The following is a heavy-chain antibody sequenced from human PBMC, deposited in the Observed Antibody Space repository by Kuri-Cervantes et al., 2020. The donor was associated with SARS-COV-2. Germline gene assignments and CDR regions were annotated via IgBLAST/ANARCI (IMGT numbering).Heavy chain of an antibody. CDR1: GFIFDTYA. CDR3: AKSRGDYGYYFDY. CDR2: ISGTGGSST. Sequence: GESLKISCAASGFIFDTYAMSWVRQAPGKGLEWVSVISGTGGSSTFYADSVKGRFTISRDNSKNTLHLQMNSLRAEDTAVYYCAKSRGDYGYYFDYWGQGTLVTVSS. V-gene: IGHV3-23*01. D-gene: IGHD4-17*01. J-gene: IGHJ4*02.